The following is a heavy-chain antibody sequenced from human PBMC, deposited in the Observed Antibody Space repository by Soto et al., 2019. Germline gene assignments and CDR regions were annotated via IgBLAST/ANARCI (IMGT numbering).Heavy chain of an antibody. D-gene: IGHD6-6*01. V-gene: IGHV3-23*01. CDR2: ISGSDDST. CDR1: GFTFSSYA. CDR3: AKRSRSSTFDH. J-gene: IGHJ4*02. Sequence: EVQLLESGGGLVQPGESLRLSCAASGFTFSSYAMSWVRQAPGKGLEWVSVISGSDDSTYYADSVKGRFTISRDNSKNTLYLQMNSLRAEDTAVYYCAKRSRSSTFDHWGQGTLVTVSS.